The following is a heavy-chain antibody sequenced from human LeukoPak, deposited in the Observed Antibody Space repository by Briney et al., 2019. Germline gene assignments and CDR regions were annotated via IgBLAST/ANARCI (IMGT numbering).Heavy chain of an antibody. CDR1: GGTFSSYA. CDR3: ARLSIVGAATGFDY. V-gene: IGHV1-69*05. D-gene: IGHD1-26*01. J-gene: IGHJ4*02. CDR2: IIPILGTA. Sequence: ASVKVSCKASGGTFSSYAISWVRQAPGQGLEWMGGIIPILGTANYAQKFQGRVTITTDESTSTAYMELSSLRSEDTAVYYCARLSIVGAATGFDYWGQGTLVTVSS.